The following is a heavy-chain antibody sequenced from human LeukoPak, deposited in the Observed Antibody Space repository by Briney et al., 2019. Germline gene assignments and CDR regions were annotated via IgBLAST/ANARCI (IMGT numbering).Heavy chain of an antibody. D-gene: IGHD7-27*01. CDR3: ARERSSSGDNWFDP. Sequence: GASVKVSCKASGYTFAGYYMHWVRQAPGQGLEWMGWINPNSGATNYAQKFQGRVTMTRDTSISTAYMELNRLRSDDTAVYYCARERSSSGDNWFDPWGQGTLVTVSS. CDR2: INPNSGAT. CDR1: GYTFAGYY. J-gene: IGHJ5*02. V-gene: IGHV1-2*02.